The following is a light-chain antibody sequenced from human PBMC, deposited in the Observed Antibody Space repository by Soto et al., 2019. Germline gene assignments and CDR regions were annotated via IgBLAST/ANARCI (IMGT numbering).Light chain of an antibody. CDR2: VGTGGIVG. J-gene: IGLJ2*01. Sequence: QLVLTQPPSASASLGASVTLTCTLSSGYSNYKVDWYQQRPGKGPRFVMRVGTGGIVGSKGDGIPDRFSVLGSGLNRYLTIKNIQEEDESDYHCGAEHGSGSNFVVVFGGGTKLTVL. CDR3: GAEHGSGSNFVVV. CDR1: SGYSNYK. V-gene: IGLV9-49*01.